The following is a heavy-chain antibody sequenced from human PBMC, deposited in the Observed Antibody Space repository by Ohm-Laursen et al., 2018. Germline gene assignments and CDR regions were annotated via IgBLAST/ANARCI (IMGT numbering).Heavy chain of an antibody. CDR2: ISSGSSTI. CDR1: GFTFSDHY. D-gene: IGHD3-10*01. CDR3: GRVHHYYGSGSYPDH. V-gene: IGHV3-11*01. J-gene: IGHJ4*02. Sequence: SLRLSCAASGFTFSDHYMTWLRQAPGKGLEWVSYISSGSSTIYYADSVQGRFTISRDNAKNSLYLQMNSLRAEDTAVYYCGRVHHYYGSGSYPDHWGQGTLVTVSS.